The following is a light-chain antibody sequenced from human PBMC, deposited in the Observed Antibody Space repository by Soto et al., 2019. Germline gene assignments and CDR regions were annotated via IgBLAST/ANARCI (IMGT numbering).Light chain of an antibody. V-gene: IGKV3-20*01. CDR3: HQYADYLQT. J-gene: IGKJ1*01. Sequence: EIVLTQSPGTLSLSPGERATLSCRASQIVAKNYLAWYQQEPGQAPRLLIYGPSTRSTGIPDRFSGSGSGTDFTLTISRMEPEDFAVYYCHQYADYLQTFGQGTKVEIK. CDR2: GPS. CDR1: QIVAKNY.